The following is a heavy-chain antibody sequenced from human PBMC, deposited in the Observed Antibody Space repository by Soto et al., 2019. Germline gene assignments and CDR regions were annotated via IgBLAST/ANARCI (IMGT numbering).Heavy chain of an antibody. J-gene: IGHJ4*02. Sequence: QVQLVQSGAEVKKPGSSVKVSCKASGGTFSNYAISWVRQAPGQGLEWMGGIIPMFGTANYAQKSQGRVTITADESTSTEYMELSSLSSEDTAVYYCARARVAAAGTSRYIYYWGQGTLVTVAS. D-gene: IGHD6-13*01. CDR3: ARARVAAAGTSRYIYY. CDR1: GGTFSNYA. CDR2: IIPMFGTA. V-gene: IGHV1-69*01.